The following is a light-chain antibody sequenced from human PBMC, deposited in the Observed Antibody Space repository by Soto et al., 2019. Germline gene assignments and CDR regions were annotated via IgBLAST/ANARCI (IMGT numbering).Light chain of an antibody. V-gene: IGLV1-44*01. Sequence: QSVLTQPPSASGTPGQRVTISCSGSSSNIGSNTVNWYQQLPGTAPTLLIYSDNQRPSGVPDRFSGSKSGTSASLAISGLQSEDEAEYYCAVWDDSLNGVVFGGGTKLTVL. J-gene: IGLJ2*01. CDR2: SDN. CDR1: SSNIGSNT. CDR3: AVWDDSLNGVV.